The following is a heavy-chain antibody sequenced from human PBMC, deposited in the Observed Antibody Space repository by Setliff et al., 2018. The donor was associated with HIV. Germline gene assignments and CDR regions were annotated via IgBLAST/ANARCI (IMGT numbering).Heavy chain of an antibody. CDR2: ISHSGATI. Sequence: GGSLRLSCSASGFTFSDYEINWVRQAPGKGLEWISYISHSGATIYYADSVKGRFIISRDNFKDTLYLQTDSLRAEDTAVYYCARVGYCSSTSCYDYWGQGTLVTVSS. V-gene: IGHV3-48*03. D-gene: IGHD2-2*01. CDR1: GFTFSDYE. J-gene: IGHJ4*02. CDR3: ARVGYCSSTSCYDY.